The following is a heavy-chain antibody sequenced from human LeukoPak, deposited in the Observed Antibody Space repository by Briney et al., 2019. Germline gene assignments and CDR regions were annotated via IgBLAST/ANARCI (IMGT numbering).Heavy chain of an antibody. CDR1: ISTFSTYS. CDR2: ITSSSSNI. Sequence: GGSLRLSCAASISTFSTYSMNWVRQAPGTGLEWVSYITSSSSNIYYADSVKGRFTISRDNAKNSLYLQMNNLRAEDTAVYYCARLYSDAFDIWGQGTMVTVSS. CDR3: ARLYSDAFDI. J-gene: IGHJ3*02. V-gene: IGHV3-48*01. D-gene: IGHD2-21*01.